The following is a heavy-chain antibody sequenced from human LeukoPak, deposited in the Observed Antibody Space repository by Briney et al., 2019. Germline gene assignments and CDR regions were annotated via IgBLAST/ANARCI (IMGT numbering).Heavy chain of an antibody. CDR1: GGSISSYY. Sequence: LETPSLTCTVSGGSISSYYWSWIRQPPGKGLEWVWYIYYSGSTNYNPSLKSRVTISADTSKNQFSLKLSSVTAADTAVYYCARHMYSRCWYGGKGYYYYYYMDVWGKGTTVTVSS. V-gene: IGHV4-59*08. CDR2: IYYSGST. CDR3: ARHMYSRCWYGGKGYYYYYYMDV. J-gene: IGHJ6*03. D-gene: IGHD6-13*01.